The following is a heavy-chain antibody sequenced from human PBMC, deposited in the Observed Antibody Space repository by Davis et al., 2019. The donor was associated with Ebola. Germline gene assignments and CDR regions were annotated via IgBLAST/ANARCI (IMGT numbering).Heavy chain of an antibody. CDR3: AKDRSAAGIIY. V-gene: IGHV3-23*01. CDR1: GFTFSSYA. D-gene: IGHD6-13*01. Sequence: GESLKISCAASGFTFSSYAMSWVRQAPGKGPEWVSAISGSGGSTYYADSVKGRFTISRDNSKNTLYLQMNSLRAEDTAVYYCAKDRSAAGIIYWGQGTLVTVSS. J-gene: IGHJ4*02. CDR2: ISGSGGST.